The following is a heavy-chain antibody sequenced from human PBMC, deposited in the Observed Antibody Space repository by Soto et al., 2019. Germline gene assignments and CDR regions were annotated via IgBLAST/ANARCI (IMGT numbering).Heavy chain of an antibody. CDR2: IYYSGST. D-gene: IGHD1-7*01. V-gene: IGHV4-61*01. CDR3: ARGWNYHFDY. CDR1: GGSVSSGSYY. Sequence: SETLSLTCTVSGGSVSSGSYYWSWIRQPPGKGLEWIGYIYYSGSTNYNPSLKSRVTISVDTSKNQFSLKLSSVTAADTAVYYCARGWNYHFDYWGQGNLVTVSS. J-gene: IGHJ4*02.